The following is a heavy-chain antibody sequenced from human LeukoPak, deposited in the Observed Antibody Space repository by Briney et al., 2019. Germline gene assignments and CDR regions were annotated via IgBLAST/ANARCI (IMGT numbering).Heavy chain of an antibody. J-gene: IGHJ6*02. CDR1: GGSISSYY. D-gene: IGHD3-10*02. CDR2: IYYSGST. CDR3: ARHNDYYVVGGMDV. Sequence: PSETLSLTCTVSGGSISSYYWSWIRQPPGKGLEWIGYIYYSGSTNYNPSLKSRVTISVDTSKNQFSLKLSSVTAADTAVYYCARHNDYYVVGGMDVWGQGTTVTASS. V-gene: IGHV4-59*08.